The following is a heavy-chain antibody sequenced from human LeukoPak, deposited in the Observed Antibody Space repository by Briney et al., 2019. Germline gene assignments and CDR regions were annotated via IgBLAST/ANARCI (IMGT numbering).Heavy chain of an antibody. J-gene: IGHJ5*02. Sequence: PSETLSLTCTVSGDSVTSGGFYWAWLRQPPGKGLEWIATVYYTGSTYYNPSLKSRVTISMDTSKNHFSLKLRSVVAPDTAVYYCARHSGSGSLSRPFDPWGQGTLVTVSS. CDR2: VYYTGST. CDR1: GDSVTSGGFY. V-gene: IGHV4-39*02. CDR3: ARHSGSGSLSRPFDP. D-gene: IGHD3-10*01.